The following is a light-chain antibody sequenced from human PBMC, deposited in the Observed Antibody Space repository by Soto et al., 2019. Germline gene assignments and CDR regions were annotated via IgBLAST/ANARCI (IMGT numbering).Light chain of an antibody. V-gene: IGLV1-51*02. CDR2: ENN. J-gene: IGLJ1*01. CDR3: GTWDSSLTAARV. CDR1: SSNIGNNY. Sequence: HSVLTQPPSVSAAPGQKVTISCSGSSSNIGNNYVSWYQQLPGTAPKLLIYENNKRPSGIPDRFSGSKSGTSATLGITGLQTGDDADYYCGTWDSSLTAARVFAT.